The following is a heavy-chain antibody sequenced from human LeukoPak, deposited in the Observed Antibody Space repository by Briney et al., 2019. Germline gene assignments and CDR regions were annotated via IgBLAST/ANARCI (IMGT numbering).Heavy chain of an antibody. CDR2: INPNSGGT. CDR3: ARYCSGGSCLKYFQH. Sequence: ASVKVSCKASGYTFTGYYMHWVRQAPGQGLEWMGWINPNSGGTNYAQKFQGRVTMTRDTSISTAYMELSRLRSDDTAVYYCARYCSGGSCLKYFQHWGQGNLVTVSS. J-gene: IGHJ1*01. D-gene: IGHD2-15*01. CDR1: GYTFTGYY. V-gene: IGHV1-2*02.